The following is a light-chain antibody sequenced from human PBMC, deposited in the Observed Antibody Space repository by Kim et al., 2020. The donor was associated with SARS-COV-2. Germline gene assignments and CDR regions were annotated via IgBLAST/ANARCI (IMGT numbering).Light chain of an antibody. V-gene: IGKV3D-15*01. CDR1: LSVHTK. CDR2: GAS. CDR3: QQYHDWAGT. Sequence: VPPEERATPTRAARLSVHTKIAWCQQRGGGPARILCYGASTSATGVPARFSGSGSGADFTLTISGLQCEKFSVYYCQQYHDWAGTFGQGSKGGIK. J-gene: IGKJ1*01.